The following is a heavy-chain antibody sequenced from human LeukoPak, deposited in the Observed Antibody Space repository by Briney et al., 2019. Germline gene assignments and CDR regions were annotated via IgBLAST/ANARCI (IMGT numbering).Heavy chain of an antibody. Sequence: GGSLRLSCAASRFTFSTYGMHWVRQAPGKGLEWVAYIQYDGSNQQYADSVKGRFTISRDNSKNTVYLQMNSLRAEDTAVYYCAKGGSYRSQPYFDYWGQGTPVTVSS. V-gene: IGHV3-30*02. CDR1: RFTFSTYG. D-gene: IGHD3-16*02. CDR2: IQYDGSNQ. J-gene: IGHJ4*02. CDR3: AKGGSYRSQPYFDY.